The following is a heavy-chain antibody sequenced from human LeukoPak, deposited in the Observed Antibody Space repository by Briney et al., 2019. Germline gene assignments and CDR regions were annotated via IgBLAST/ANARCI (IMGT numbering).Heavy chain of an antibody. D-gene: IGHD3-3*01. J-gene: IGHJ4*02. CDR1: GFTFSSYS. Sequence: GGSLRLSCAASGFTFSSYSMNWVRQAPGKGLEWVSSISSSSSYIYYADSVKGRFTISRDNSKNTLYLQMNSLRAEDTAVYYCARGPPVLRFLEWLLPHDYWGQGTLVTVSS. CDR2: ISSSSSYI. CDR3: ARGPPVLRFLEWLLPHDY. V-gene: IGHV3-21*01.